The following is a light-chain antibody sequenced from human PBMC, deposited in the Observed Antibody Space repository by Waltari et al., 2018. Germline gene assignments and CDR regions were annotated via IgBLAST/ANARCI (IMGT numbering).Light chain of an antibody. CDR3: NSYVGNNNLI. CDR2: DVS. J-gene: IGLJ2*01. CDR1: SRDVGAYKY. Sequence: QSALTQPPSASGSPGQSVTISCTGTSRDVGAYKYVPWYQHHPGKAPRLIIYDVSERPAGVPDRFSGSKFDNTASLTVSGLQAEDEADYYCNSYVGNNNLIFGGGTKLTVL. V-gene: IGLV2-8*01.